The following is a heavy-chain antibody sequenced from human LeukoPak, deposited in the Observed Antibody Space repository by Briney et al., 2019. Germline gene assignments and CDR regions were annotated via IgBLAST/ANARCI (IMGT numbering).Heavy chain of an antibody. Sequence: SETLSLTCTVSGGSISSGDYYWSWIRQPPGKGLEWIGYIYYSGSTNYNPSLKSRVTISVDTSKNQFSLKLTSVTAADTAVYYCARGSSPWPFDYWGQGTLVTVSS. CDR2: IYYSGST. CDR3: ARGSSPWPFDY. V-gene: IGHV4-61*08. J-gene: IGHJ4*02. CDR1: GGSISSGDYY. D-gene: IGHD6-19*01.